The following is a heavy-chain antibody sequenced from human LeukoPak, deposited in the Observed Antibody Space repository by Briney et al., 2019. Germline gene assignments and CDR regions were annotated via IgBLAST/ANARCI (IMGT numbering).Heavy chain of an antibody. J-gene: IGHJ6*03. D-gene: IGHD6-13*01. CDR2: ISAYNGNT. V-gene: IGHV1-18*01. Sequence: ASVKVSCKASGYTFTSYGISWVRQAPGQGLEWMGWISAYNGNTNYAQKLQGRVTMTTDTSTSTAYMELSRLRSDDTAVYYCARDEGYSSSWYESYYYYMDVWGKGTTVTVSS. CDR1: GYTFTSYG. CDR3: ARDEGYSSSWYESYYYYMDV.